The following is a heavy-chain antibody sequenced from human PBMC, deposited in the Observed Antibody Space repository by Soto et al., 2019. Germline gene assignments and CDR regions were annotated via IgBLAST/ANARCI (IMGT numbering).Heavy chain of an antibody. J-gene: IGHJ5*02. V-gene: IGHV4-4*02. CDR1: GGSISSSNW. D-gene: IGHD2-2*01. CDR2: IYHSGST. Sequence: SETLSLTYAISGGSISSSNWWSCVRQPPGKGLEWIGEIYHSGSTNYNPSLKSRVTISVDKSKNQFSLKLSSVTAADTAVYYCARKGHCSSTSCYPNWFDPWGQGTLVTVYS. CDR3: ARKGHCSSTSCYPNWFDP.